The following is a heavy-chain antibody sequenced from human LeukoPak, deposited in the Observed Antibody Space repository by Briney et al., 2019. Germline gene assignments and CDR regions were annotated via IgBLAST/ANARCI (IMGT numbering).Heavy chain of an antibody. V-gene: IGHV1-8*01. CDR2: MNPNSGNT. J-gene: IGHJ4*02. CDR1: GYTFTSYD. CDR3: ARSQRIVVVAAKRYYFDY. D-gene: IGHD2-15*01. Sequence: SVKVSCKASGYTFTSYDINWVRQATGQGLEGMGWMNPNSGNTGYAQKFQGRVTMTRNTSKSTAYMELSSLRSEDTAVYYCARSQRIVVVAAKRYYFDYWGQGTLVTVSS.